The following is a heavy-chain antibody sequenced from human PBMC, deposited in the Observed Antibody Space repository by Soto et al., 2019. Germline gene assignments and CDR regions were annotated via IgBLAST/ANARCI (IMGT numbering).Heavy chain of an antibody. CDR2: IYYTGST. Sequence: PSETLSLTCTVSGGSISSYYWSWIRQPPGKGLEWIAYIYYTGSTNYNPSLKSRVTISVDTSKNQFSLKLSSVTAADTAVYYCARLTGNWFDPWGQGTLVTVSS. CDR3: ARLTGNWFDP. CDR1: GGSISSYY. D-gene: IGHD3-9*01. V-gene: IGHV4-59*01. J-gene: IGHJ5*02.